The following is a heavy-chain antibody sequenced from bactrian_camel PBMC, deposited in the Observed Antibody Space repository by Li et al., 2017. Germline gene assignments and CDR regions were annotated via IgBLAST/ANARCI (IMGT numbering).Heavy chain of an antibody. D-gene: IGHD1*01. Sequence: VQLVESGGGLVQPGGSLRLSCAASGFTFSNSDMSWVRQAPRKGLEWVSAIDSDGSTSYADSVKGRFTISRDDAKNTLYLQLNSLKTEDTAMYYCTKDYVEGLGIDYWGQGTQVTVS. CDR2: IDSDGST. CDR1: GFTFSNSD. J-gene: IGHJ4*01. CDR3: TKDYVEGLGIDY. V-gene: IGHV3S42*01.